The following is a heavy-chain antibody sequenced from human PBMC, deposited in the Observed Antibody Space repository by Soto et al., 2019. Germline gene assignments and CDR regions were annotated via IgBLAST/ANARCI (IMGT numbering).Heavy chain of an antibody. CDR2: ISAYNGNT. CDR3: ARDRGGYYYDSSGYYPDY. V-gene: IGHV1-18*01. J-gene: IGHJ4*02. CDR1: GYTFTSYG. Sequence: QVQLVQSGAEVKKPGASVKVSCKASGYTFTSYGISWVRQAPGQGLEWMGWISAYNGNTNYAQKLQGRVTMTTDTPRSTAYMELRSLRSDDKVVYYCARDRGGYYYDSSGYYPDYWGQGTLVTVSS. D-gene: IGHD3-22*01.